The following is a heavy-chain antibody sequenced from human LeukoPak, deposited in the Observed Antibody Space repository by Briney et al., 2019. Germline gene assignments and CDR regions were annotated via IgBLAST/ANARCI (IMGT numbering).Heavy chain of an antibody. CDR1: GYTFTSYG. V-gene: IGHV1-18*01. CDR2: ISAYNGNT. D-gene: IGHD3-3*01. J-gene: IGHJ4*02. Sequence: ASVKVSCKASGYTFTSYGISWVRQAPGQGLEWMGWISAYNGNTNYAQKLQGRVTMTTDTSTSKAYMELRSLRSDDTAVYYCARDAVRFGAGTHFDYWGQGTLVTVSS. CDR3: ARDAVRFGAGTHFDY.